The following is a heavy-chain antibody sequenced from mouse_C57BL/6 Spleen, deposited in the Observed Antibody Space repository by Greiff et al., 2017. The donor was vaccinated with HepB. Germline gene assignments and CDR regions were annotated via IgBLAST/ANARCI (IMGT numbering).Heavy chain of an antibody. CDR3: AREGGDSFDY. Sequence: VQLQQPGAELVKPGASVKLSCKASGYTFTSYWMQWVKQRPGQGLEWIGEIDPSDSYTNYNQKFKGKATLTVDTSSSTAYMQLSSLTSEDSAVYYCAREGGDSFDYWGQGTTLTVSS. CDR2: IDPSDSYT. CDR1: GYTFTSYW. J-gene: IGHJ2*01. V-gene: IGHV1-50*01.